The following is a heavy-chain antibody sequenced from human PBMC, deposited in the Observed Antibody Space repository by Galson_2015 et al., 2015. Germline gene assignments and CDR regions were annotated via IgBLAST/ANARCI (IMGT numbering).Heavy chain of an antibody. D-gene: IGHD5-18*01. J-gene: IGHJ3*02. CDR3: AKGYSYGFGLGYQNAFDI. CDR2: IIPIFGTA. V-gene: IGHV1-69*13. Sequence: SVKVSCKASGGTFSSYAISWVRQAPGQGLEWMGGIIPIFGTANYAQKFQGRVTITADESTSTAYMELSSLRSEDTAAYYCAKGYSYGFGLGYQNAFDIWGQGTMVTVSS. CDR1: GGTFSSYA.